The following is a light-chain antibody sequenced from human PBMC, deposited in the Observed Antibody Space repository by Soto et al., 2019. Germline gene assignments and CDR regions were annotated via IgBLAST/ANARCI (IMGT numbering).Light chain of an antibody. V-gene: IGKV1-39*01. CDR1: QTINNY. CDR3: QQTLSTLSWT. CDR2: AAS. Sequence: DIQMTQSPSSLSASVGDRVVITCRASQTINNYLYWYQQKPGKPPNLLIYAASTLQSGVPSRFSGSGSGADFTLTISSLQPEDFAVYYCQQTLSTLSWTVGHGTKVEIK. J-gene: IGKJ1*01.